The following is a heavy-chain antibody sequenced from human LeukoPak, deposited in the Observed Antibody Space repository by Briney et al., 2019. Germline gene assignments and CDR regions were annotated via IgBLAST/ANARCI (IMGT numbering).Heavy chain of an antibody. Sequence: VGSLRLSCAASGFTFSSYAMSWVRQAPGKGLEWCSAISVSGGITYYADSVKCLVTISSDNSKNTLYLQMNSLRAEDTAVYYCAKPLGYYYDSSGYPYWGQGTLVTVSS. V-gene: IGHV3-23*01. CDR1: GFTFSSYA. CDR3: AKPLGYYYDSSGYPY. CDR2: ISVSGGIT. J-gene: IGHJ4*02. D-gene: IGHD3-22*01.